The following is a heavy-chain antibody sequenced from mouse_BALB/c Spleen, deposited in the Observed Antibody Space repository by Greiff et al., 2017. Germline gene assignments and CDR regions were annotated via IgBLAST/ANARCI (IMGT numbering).Heavy chain of an antibody. Sequence: VQLHQSGPELVKPGASVKISCKASGYAFSSSWMNWVKQRPGQGLEWIGRIYPGDGDTNYNGKFKGKATLTADKSSSTAYMQLSSLTSVDSAVYFCARGAGPYYYAMDYWGQGTSVTVSS. CDR1: GYAFSSSW. V-gene: IGHV1-82*01. J-gene: IGHJ4*01. D-gene: IGHD3-3*01. CDR2: IYPGDGDT. CDR3: ARGAGPYYYAMDY.